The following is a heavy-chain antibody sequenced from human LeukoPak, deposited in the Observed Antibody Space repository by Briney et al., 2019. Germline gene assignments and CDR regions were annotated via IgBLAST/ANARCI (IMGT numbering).Heavy chain of an antibody. CDR1: GGTFSSYA. D-gene: IGHD4-17*01. J-gene: IGHJ4*02. CDR2: IIPIFGTA. V-gene: IGHV1-69*13. Sequence: SVKVSCKASGGTFSSYAISWVRQAPGQGLEWMGGIIPIFGTANYTQKFQGRVTITADESTSTAYMELSSLRSEDTAVYYCARDPATGHGENDYWGQGTLVTVSS. CDR3: ARDPATGHGENDY.